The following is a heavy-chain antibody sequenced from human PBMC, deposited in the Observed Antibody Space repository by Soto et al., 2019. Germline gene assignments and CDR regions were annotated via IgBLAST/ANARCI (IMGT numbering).Heavy chain of an antibody. D-gene: IGHD2-8*01. CDR1: GFIFDTYA. Sequence: VHLLDSGGGLVQPGGSLTLSCVASGFIFDTYAMSWVRQAPGKGLEWVSAISGSGGTTYYADSVKGRLTISRDNSKNILYLQLNSLRVEDTAVYYCAKGRGRFKSGVQKTFDSWGQGTLVTVSS. V-gene: IGHV3-23*01. CDR2: ISGSGGTT. CDR3: AKGRGRFKSGVQKTFDS. J-gene: IGHJ4*02.